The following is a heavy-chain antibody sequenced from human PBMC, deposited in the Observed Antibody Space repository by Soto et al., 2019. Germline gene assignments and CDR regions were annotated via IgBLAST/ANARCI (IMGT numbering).Heavy chain of an antibody. CDR1: GGSISDYS. Sequence: TETLSLTCTISGGSISDYSWNWIRQPPGRGLEWIGHIFYRGSTKYNPSLWDRVTISRGSSQTQLSLRLKSVTAADTAIYYCARGSNSNFEGPIVWGQGILVTVSS. J-gene: IGHJ4*02. D-gene: IGHD2-2*01. CDR2: IFYRGST. CDR3: ARGSNSNFEGPIV. V-gene: IGHV4-59*01.